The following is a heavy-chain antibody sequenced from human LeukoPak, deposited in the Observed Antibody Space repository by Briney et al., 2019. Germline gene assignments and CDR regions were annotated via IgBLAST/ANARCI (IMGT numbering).Heavy chain of an antibody. Sequence: PGRSLRLSCAASEFTSTSYGMHWVRQAPGKGLEWVSAISGSGGSTYYADSVKGRFTISRDNSKNTLYLQMNSLRAEDTAVYYCAKLNYDFKMDDNLFDPWGQGTLVTVSS. CDR1: EFTSTSYG. V-gene: IGHV3-23*01. D-gene: IGHD3-3*01. CDR2: ISGSGGST. J-gene: IGHJ5*02. CDR3: AKLNYDFKMDDNLFDP.